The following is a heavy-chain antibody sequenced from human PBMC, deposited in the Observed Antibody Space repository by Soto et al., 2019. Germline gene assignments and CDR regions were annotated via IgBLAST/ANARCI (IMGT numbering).Heavy chain of an antibody. Sequence: QVHLVQSGAEVKKPGASVKVSCKGSGYAFTTYGITWVRQAPGQGLEWMGWISAHNGNTNYAQKLQGRVTVTRDTSTITAYMELRSLRSDGTAVDYCARGRYGDYWGQGALVTVSS. CDR2: ISAHNGNT. CDR3: ARGRYGDY. D-gene: IGHD1-1*01. CDR1: GYAFTTYG. J-gene: IGHJ4*02. V-gene: IGHV1-18*01.